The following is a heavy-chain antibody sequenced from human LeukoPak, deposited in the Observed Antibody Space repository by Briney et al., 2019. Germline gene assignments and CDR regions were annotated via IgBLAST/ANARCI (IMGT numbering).Heavy chain of an antibody. D-gene: IGHD2-15*01. V-gene: IGHV3-23*01. CDR1: GFTFSSYA. CDR3: AKDRSGGPGCG. Sequence: GVSLRLSCAASGFTFSSYAMSWVRQAPGKGLEWVSAISGSGGSTYYADSVKGRFTISRDNSKNTLYLQMNSLRAEDTAVYYCAKDRSGGPGCGWGQGTLVTVSS. CDR2: ISGSGGST. J-gene: IGHJ4*02.